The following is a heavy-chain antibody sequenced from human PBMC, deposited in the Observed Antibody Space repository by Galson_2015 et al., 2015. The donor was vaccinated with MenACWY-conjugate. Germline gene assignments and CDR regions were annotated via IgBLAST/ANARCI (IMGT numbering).Heavy chain of an antibody. V-gene: IGHV5-51*01. CDR2: IYPGDSDI. J-gene: IGHJ4*02. D-gene: IGHD6-19*01. CDR3: ARSPWQWLSPYYFDY. Sequence: QSGAEVKKPGESLTISCTGSGSSFPTYWIGWVRQMPGKGLEWMGIIYPGDSDIRYSPSFQDHVTISADNSITTAYLQWSGLKASDTAMYYCARSPWQWLSPYYFDYWGQGTLVTVSS. CDR1: GSSFPTYW.